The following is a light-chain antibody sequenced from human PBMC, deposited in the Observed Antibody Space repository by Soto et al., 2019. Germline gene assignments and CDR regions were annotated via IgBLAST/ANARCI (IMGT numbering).Light chain of an antibody. CDR1: QNIGSW. J-gene: IGKJ1*01. CDR2: KAS. CDR3: QQYSPYSART. Sequence: DIQMTQSPSTLSASVGDRVTVTCRASQNIGSWVAGYQQKPGKAPNLLIYKASTLENGVPSRFSGTGSGTECTLTISSLQPDDFATYYCQQYSPYSARTFGQGTKVEVK. V-gene: IGKV1-5*03.